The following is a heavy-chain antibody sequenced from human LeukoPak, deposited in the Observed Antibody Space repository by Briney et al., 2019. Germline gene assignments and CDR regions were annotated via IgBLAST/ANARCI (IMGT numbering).Heavy chain of an antibody. D-gene: IGHD3-10*01. CDR2: ISYDGSNK. V-gene: IGHV3-30-3*01. CDR3: ARDLYYYGSGSYYNGMDV. CDR1: GFAFSSYA. Sequence: GGSLRLSCAASGFAFSSYAMHWVRQAPGKGLEWVAVISYDGSNKYYADSVKGRFTISRDNFKNTLYLQMNSLRAEDTAVYYCARDLYYYGSGSYYNGMDVWGQGTTVTVSS. J-gene: IGHJ6*02.